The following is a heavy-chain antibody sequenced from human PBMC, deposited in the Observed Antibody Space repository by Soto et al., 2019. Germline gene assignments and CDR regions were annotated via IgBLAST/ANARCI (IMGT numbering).Heavy chain of an antibody. CDR1: GYTFTTNW. CDR3: ARSPGRIFDV. CDR2: IYPDDSDT. V-gene: IGHV5-51*01. Sequence: GESLKISCKGSGYTFTTNWIGWVRQMPGKGLEWLGIIYPDDSDTRYNPSFQGQVTMSADKSINTAYLQWSSLRASDTAMYYCARSPGRIFDVWGQGTMATVS. J-gene: IGHJ3*01.